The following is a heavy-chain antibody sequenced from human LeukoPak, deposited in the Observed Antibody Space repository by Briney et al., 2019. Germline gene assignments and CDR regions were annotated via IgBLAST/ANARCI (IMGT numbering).Heavy chain of an antibody. D-gene: IGHD5-18*01. J-gene: IGHJ4*02. CDR3: ARGFSYGGNFDY. Sequence: GGSLRLSCAASGFTFSSYAMSWVRQAPGKGLEWVSAISGSGGSTYYADSVKGRFTISRDNSKNTLYLQMNSLRAEDTAVYYCARGFSYGGNFDYWGQGTLVTVSS. CDR1: GFTFSSYA. V-gene: IGHV3-23*01. CDR2: ISGSGGST.